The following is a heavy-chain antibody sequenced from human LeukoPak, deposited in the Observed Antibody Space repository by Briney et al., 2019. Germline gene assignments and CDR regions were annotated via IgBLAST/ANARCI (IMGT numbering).Heavy chain of an antibody. J-gene: IGHJ4*02. CDR2: ISSSSSYT. CDR1: GFTFSRYS. CDR3: ARGKSNYGDYVDY. Sequence: GGSLRLSCAASGFTFSRYSMNWVRQAPGKGLEWVSSISSSSSYTYYADSVEGRFTISRDNAKNSLYLQMNSLRAEDTAVYYCARGKSNYGDYVDYWGQGTLVTVSS. D-gene: IGHD4-17*01. V-gene: IGHV3-21*01.